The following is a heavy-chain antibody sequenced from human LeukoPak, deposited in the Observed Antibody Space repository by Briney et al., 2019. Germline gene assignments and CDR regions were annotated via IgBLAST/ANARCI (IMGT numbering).Heavy chain of an antibody. D-gene: IGHD3-3*01. V-gene: IGHV1-18*01. CDR2: ISAYNGNT. CDR1: GYTFTSYA. Sequence: ASVKVSCKASGYTFTSYAMHWVRQAPGQRLEWMGWISAYNGNTNYAQKLQGRVTMTTDTSTSTAYMELRSLRSDDTAVYYCARDSRNYDFWSGPDYWGQGTLVTVSS. J-gene: IGHJ4*02. CDR3: ARDSRNYDFWSGPDY.